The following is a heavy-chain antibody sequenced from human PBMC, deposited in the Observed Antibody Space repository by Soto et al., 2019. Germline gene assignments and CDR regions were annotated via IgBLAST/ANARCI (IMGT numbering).Heavy chain of an antibody. CDR3: ARGVGSGSYYNQYNWFDP. CDR2: ISTYKGNI. D-gene: IGHD3-10*01. J-gene: IGHJ5*02. V-gene: IGHV1-18*01. CDR1: GYTFTSYG. Sequence: ASVKVSCKASGYTFTSYGINWVRQAPGQGLEWMGWISTYKGNINYAQKFQGRVTMTTDTSTSTAYMELRSLRSDDTAVYYCARGVGSGSYYNQYNWFDPWGQGTLVTVSS.